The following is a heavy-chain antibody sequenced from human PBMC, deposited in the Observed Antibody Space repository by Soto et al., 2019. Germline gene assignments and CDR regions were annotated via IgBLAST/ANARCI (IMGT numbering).Heavy chain of an antibody. CDR3: ARDRLPDKRYYYYGMDV. CDR1: GYTFTGYY. V-gene: IGHV1-2*04. CDR2: INPNSGGT. D-gene: IGHD2-15*01. J-gene: IGHJ6*02. Sequence: QVQLVQSGAEVKKPGASVKVSCKASGYTFTGYYMHWVRQAPGQGLEWMGWINPNSGGTNYAQKFRGWVTMTRDTSISTAYMELSRLRSDDTAVYYCARDRLPDKRYYYYGMDVWGQGTTVTVSS.